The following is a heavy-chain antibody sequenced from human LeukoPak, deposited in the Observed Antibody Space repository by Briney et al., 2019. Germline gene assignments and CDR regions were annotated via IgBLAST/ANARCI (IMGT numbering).Heavy chain of an antibody. CDR1: GYTLTELS. V-gene: IGHV1-24*01. CDR2: FDPEDGET. J-gene: IGHJ5*02. CDR3: ATGRYYDSSGYYFRHNWFDP. D-gene: IGHD3-22*01. Sequence: GASVKVSRKVSGYTLTELSMHWVRQAPGKGLEWMGGFDPEDGETIYAQKFQGRVTMTEDTSTDTAYMELSSLRSEDTAVYYCATGRYYDSSGYYFRHNWFDPWGQGTLVTVSS.